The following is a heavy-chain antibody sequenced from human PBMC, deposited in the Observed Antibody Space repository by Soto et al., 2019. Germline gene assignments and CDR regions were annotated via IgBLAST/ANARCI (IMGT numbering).Heavy chain of an antibody. J-gene: IGHJ4*02. CDR2: ISWNSGSI. CDR1: GFTFDDYA. Sequence: HPGGSLRLSCAASGFTFDDYAMHWVRQAPGKGLEWVSGISWNSGSIGYADSVKGRFTISRDNAKNSLYLQMNSLRAEDTALYYCAKGSCPSTAICDWTDYWGQGTLVTVSS. D-gene: IGHD2-21*02. CDR3: AKGSCPSTAICDWTDY. V-gene: IGHV3-9*01.